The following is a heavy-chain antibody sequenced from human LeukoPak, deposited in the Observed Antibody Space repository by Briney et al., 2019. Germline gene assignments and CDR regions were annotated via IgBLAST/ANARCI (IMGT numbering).Heavy chain of an antibody. CDR1: GFTFSSYG. CDR2: IRYDGSNK. D-gene: IGHD6-13*01. V-gene: IGHV3-30*02. CDR3: APIAAAGTGRYMDV. Sequence: PGGSLRLSCAASGFTFSSYGMHWVRQAPGKGLEWVAFIRYDGSNKYYEEYVKGRFTISRDNSKNTLYLQMNSLRAEDTAVYYCAPIAAAGTGRYMDVWGKGTTVTVSS. J-gene: IGHJ6*03.